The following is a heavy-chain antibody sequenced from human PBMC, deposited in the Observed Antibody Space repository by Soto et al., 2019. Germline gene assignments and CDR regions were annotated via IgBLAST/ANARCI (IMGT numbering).Heavy chain of an antibody. CDR3: ARDTAAAGTGWFDP. D-gene: IGHD6-13*01. V-gene: IGHV4-59*01. J-gene: IGHJ5*02. CDR1: GGSISSYY. CDR2: IYYSGSA. Sequence: KPSETLSLTCTVSGGSISSYYWSWIRQPPGKGLEWIGYIYYSGSANYNPSLKSRVTISVDTSKNQFSLKLSSVTAADTAVYYCARDTAAAGTGWFDPWGQGTLVTVSS.